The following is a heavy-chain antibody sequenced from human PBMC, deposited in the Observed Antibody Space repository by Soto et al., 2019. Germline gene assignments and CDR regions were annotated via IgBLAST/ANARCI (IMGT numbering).Heavy chain of an antibody. CDR1: GFTFSSYA. Sequence: GGSLRLSCAASGFTFSSYAMSWVRQAPGKGLEWVSAISGSGGSTYYADSVKGRFTISRDNTKNTLYIQMNSLRADDTAVYYCAKLPSIYYDSSGPRYYYGMDVWGQGTTVTVSS. D-gene: IGHD3-22*01. J-gene: IGHJ6*02. CDR3: AKLPSIYYDSSGPRYYYGMDV. V-gene: IGHV3-23*01. CDR2: ISGSGGST.